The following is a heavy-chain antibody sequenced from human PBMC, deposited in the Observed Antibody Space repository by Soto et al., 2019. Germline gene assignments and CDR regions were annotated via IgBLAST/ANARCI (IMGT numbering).Heavy chain of an antibody. CDR3: ARDGGRSSSWYNAFDI. CDR1: GFTFSSYS. V-gene: IGHV3-48*01. CDR2: ISSSSSTI. J-gene: IGHJ3*02. Sequence: GFLRLSCAASGFTFSSYSMHWVPQAPGKGLEWVSYISSSSSTIYYADSVKGRFTISRDNAKNSLYLQMNSLRAEDTAVYYCARDGGRSSSWYNAFDIWGQGTMVTVSS. D-gene: IGHD6-13*01.